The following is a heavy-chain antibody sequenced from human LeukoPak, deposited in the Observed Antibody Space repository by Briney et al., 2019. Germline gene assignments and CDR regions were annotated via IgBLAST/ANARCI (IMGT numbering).Heavy chain of an antibody. Sequence: GGSLRLSCAASGFTFSSYWMSWVRQAPGKGLEWVANIKQDGSEKHYVDPVKGRFTTSRDNTKNSLYLQMNSLRAEDTAVYYCVREFDYWGQGTLVTVSS. V-gene: IGHV3-7*03. CDR1: GFTFSSYW. CDR2: IKQDGSEK. CDR3: VREFDY. J-gene: IGHJ4*02.